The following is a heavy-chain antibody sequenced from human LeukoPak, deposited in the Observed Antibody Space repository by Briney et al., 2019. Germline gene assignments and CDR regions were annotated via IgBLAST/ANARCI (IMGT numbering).Heavy chain of an antibody. CDR1: GFIFSNYY. V-gene: IGHV3-21*01. CDR2: ISSSSSYI. CDR3: AKDLDSSSLY. Sequence: GGSLRLSCAASGFIFSNYYLNWVRQAPGKGLEWVSSISSSSSYIYYADSVKGRFTISRDNSKNTLYLQMNSLRAEDTAVYYCAKDLDSSSLYWGQGTLVTVSS. D-gene: IGHD6-6*01. J-gene: IGHJ4*02.